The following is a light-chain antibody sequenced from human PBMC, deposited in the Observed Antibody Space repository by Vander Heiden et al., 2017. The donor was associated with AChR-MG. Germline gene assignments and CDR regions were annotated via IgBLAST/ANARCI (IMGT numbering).Light chain of an antibody. CDR1: SSNIGRNT. V-gene: IGLV1-44*01. Sequence: QSVLTQSPSASGTPGQRVSIACSGSSSNIGRNTVSWFQQLPGTAPKLLMYSNNQRPSGVPDRFSGSKSGTSASLAISGLQSEDEADYYCGAWDDSLNGHWVFGGGTKLTVL. J-gene: IGLJ3*02. CDR2: SNN. CDR3: GAWDDSLNGHWV.